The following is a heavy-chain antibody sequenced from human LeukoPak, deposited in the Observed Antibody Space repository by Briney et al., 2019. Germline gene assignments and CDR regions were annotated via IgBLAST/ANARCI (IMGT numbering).Heavy chain of an antibody. Sequence: PGRSLRLSCTASGFTFGDYAMSWVRQAPGKGLEWVSAISGGGTPTFYADSVKGRFITSRDNSKNTLYLQMNSLRVEDTAVYYCARDLDDYNDFPPIFQYWGQGTQVIVSS. V-gene: IGHV3-23*01. CDR2: ISGGGTPT. CDR3: ARDLDDYNDFPPIFQY. J-gene: IGHJ1*01. D-gene: IGHD5-24*01. CDR1: GFTFGDYA.